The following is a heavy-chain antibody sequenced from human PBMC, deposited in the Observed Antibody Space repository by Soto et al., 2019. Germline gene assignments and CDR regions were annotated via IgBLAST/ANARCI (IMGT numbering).Heavy chain of an antibody. V-gene: IGHV1-69*01. J-gene: IGHJ4*02. Sequence: QVQLVQSGAEVKKPGSSVKVSCKASGGTFSGYAISWVRQAPGQRLEWMGAFIPFFGSPNYAQKFQGRLTITADDSTSTGYMELNSLTSDDTAVYYCARVGPQMDFDHWGQGTLVTVSS. CDR1: GGTFSGYA. CDR3: ARVGPQMDFDH. D-gene: IGHD2-8*01. CDR2: FIPFFGSP.